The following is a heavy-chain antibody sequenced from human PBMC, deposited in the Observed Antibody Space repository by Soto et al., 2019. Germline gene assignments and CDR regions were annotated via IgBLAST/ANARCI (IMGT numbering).Heavy chain of an antibody. V-gene: IGHV1-18*04. CDR1: GYTFTNHG. D-gene: IGHD3-16*01. Sequence: QVQLVQSGAEVKKPGASVKVSCKTSGYTFTNHGINWVRQAPGQGLEWMGWINPYNANLKYAQKLQRQVTMTTDKTTNTDYMDQRSLTSDDTAVYYGARDRVAGIWGDAFDIWGQGTMVTVSS. CDR3: ARDRVAGIWGDAFDI. J-gene: IGHJ3*02. CDR2: INPYNANL.